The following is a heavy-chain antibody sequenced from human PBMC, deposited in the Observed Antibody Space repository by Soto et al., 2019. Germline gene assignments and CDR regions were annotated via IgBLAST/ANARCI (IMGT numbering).Heavy chain of an antibody. CDR1: GFTFSSYS. CDR3: AREGYDYVWGILFDY. V-gene: IGHV3-48*02. J-gene: IGHJ4*02. D-gene: IGHD3-16*01. Sequence: EVQLVESGGGLVQPGGSLRLSCAASGFTFSSYSMNWVRQAPGKGREGVSYISSSSSTIYYADSVKGRFTISRDNAKNSLYLQMNSLRDEDTAVYYCAREGYDYVWGILFDYWGQGTLVTVSS. CDR2: ISSSSSTI.